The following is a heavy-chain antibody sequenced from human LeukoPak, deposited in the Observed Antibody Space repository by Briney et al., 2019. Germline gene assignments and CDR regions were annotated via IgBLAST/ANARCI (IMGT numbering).Heavy chain of an antibody. CDR2: IKEDGTET. CDR1: GVMFSSNW. V-gene: IGHV3-7*03. J-gene: IGHJ4*02. D-gene: IGHD5-24*01. Sequence: GGSLRLSCAASGVMFSSNWMSWVRLAPGKGLEWVANIKEDGTETYYVDSVKGRFTISRDNAKNSLYLQMNSLRVEDTAVYYCAKEGRSLQTYWGQGTLVTVSS. CDR3: AKEGRSLQTY.